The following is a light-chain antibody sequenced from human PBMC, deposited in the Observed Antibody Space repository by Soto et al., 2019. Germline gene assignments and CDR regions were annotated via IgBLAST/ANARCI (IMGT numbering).Light chain of an antibody. V-gene: IGKV3-20*01. CDR3: QQYGSSPVA. CDR2: GAS. CDR1: QSVSSSY. J-gene: IGKJ1*01. Sequence: EIVLTQSPGSLSLPPGERATLSCRASQSVSSSYLAWYQQKPGQAPRLLIYGASSRATGIPDRFSGSGSGTDFTLTSSRLEPEDFAVYYCQQYGSSPVAFGQGTKVDIK.